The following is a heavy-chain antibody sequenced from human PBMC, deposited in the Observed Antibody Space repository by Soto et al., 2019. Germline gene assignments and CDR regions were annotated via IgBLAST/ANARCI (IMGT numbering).Heavy chain of an antibody. CDR3: ARPGARYCGGDCYSSH. CDR2: MNPDSDKT. CDR1: GYLFSNYD. V-gene: IGHV1-8*01. J-gene: IGHJ4*02. D-gene: IGHD2-21*02. Sequence: RASVKASCKASGYLFSNYDIIWVRQATGQGFEWMGWMNPDSDKTDYAQKFQGRVTMTGNTSISTAYMELTALTYEDTAIYYCARPGARYCGGDCYSSHWGQGTLVTVSS.